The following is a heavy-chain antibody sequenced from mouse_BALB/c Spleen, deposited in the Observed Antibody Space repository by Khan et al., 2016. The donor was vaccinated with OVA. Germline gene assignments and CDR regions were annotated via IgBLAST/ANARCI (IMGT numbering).Heavy chain of an antibody. J-gene: IGHJ3*01. V-gene: IGHV14-1*02. Sequence: VQLKQSRAELVRPGALVKLSCKASGFNIEDYYMNWVKQRPEQGLEWIGWIDPENGDTIYDPKFQGKASVTADTSSHPAYLQLSSLTSEDTAVYYCARRGYGNYWFAYWGQGTLVTVSA. CDR1: GFNIEDYY. CDR2: IDPENGDT. D-gene: IGHD2-1*01. CDR3: ARRGYGNYWFAY.